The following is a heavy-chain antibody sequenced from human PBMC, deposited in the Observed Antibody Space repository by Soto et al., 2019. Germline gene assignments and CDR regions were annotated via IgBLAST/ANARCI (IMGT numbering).Heavy chain of an antibody. CDR3: ARPHGGSSGWDNWFDP. Sequence: QVQLQESGPGLVKPSETLSLTCTVSVGSISSYYWSWIRQPPGKGLEWIGYIHYSGSTNYNPSLKSRVTISVDTSKNQFSLKLSSVTAADTAVYYCARPHGGSSGWDNWFDPWGQGTLVTVSS. CDR2: IHYSGST. J-gene: IGHJ5*02. V-gene: IGHV4-59*01. D-gene: IGHD6-25*01. CDR1: VGSISSYY.